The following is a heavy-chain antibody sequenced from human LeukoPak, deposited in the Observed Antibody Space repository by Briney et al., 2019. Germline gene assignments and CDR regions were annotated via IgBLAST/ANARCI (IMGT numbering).Heavy chain of an antibody. CDR2: LSGSGGST. CDR1: GFTFSSYA. V-gene: IGHV3-23*01. Sequence: GGSLRLSCAASGFTFSSYAMTWVRQAPGKGLEWVSALSGSGGSTYYADSVRGRFTISRDNVKNSLYLQMSNLRAEDTAVYYCAREDIAVPGGDYWGQGTLVTVSS. D-gene: IGHD6-19*01. CDR3: AREDIAVPGGDY. J-gene: IGHJ4*02.